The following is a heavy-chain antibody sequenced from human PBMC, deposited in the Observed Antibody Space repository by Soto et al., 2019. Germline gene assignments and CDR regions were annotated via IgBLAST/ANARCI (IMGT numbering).Heavy chain of an antibody. CDR3: AKFYGGNSAHTYTIDP. D-gene: IGHD2-21*02. CDR1: GFTFSTYA. J-gene: IGHJ5*02. V-gene: IGHV3-23*01. Sequence: EVQLLESGGGLVQPGGSLRLSCAASGFTFSTYAMSWVRQAPGKGLKWVSTISGSGGSTHYADSVKGRFTISRDNSKNTLYLQMNSLRAEDTAVYYCAKFYGGNSAHTYTIDPWGQGTLVTVSS. CDR2: ISGSGGST.